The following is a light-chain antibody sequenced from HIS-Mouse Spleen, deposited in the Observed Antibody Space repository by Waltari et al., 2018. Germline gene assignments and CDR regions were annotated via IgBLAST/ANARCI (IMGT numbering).Light chain of an antibody. CDR1: QDISNY. Sequence: DIQMTQSPSSLSASVGDRVTITCQASQDISNYLTWDQQKPGKAPKLLIYDASNLETGVPSRFSGSGSGTDFTFTISSLQPEDIATYYCQQYDNLPLFTFGPGTKVDIK. V-gene: IGKV1-33*01. J-gene: IGKJ3*01. CDR3: QQYDNLPLFT. CDR2: DAS.